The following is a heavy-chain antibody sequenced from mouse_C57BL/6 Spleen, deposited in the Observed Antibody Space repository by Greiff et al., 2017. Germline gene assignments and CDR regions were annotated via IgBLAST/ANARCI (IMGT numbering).Heavy chain of an antibody. CDR1: GYTFTSYG. CDR2: IYPRSGNT. CDR3: ARPLYSNYAMDY. J-gene: IGHJ4*01. D-gene: IGHD2-5*01. V-gene: IGHV1-81*01. Sequence: QVQLQQSGAELARPGASVKLSCKASGYTFTSYGISWVKQRTGQGLEWIGEIYPRSGNTYYNEKFKGKGTLTADKSSSTAYMELRSLTSENSAVYFCARPLYSNYAMDYWGQGTSVTVSS.